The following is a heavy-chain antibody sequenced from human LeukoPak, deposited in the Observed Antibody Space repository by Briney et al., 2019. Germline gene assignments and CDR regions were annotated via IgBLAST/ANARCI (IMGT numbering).Heavy chain of an antibody. CDR1: GGSFSGYY. J-gene: IGHJ4*02. CDR2: INHSGST. CDR3: ARVALWFRYYFDY. V-gene: IGHV4-34*01. D-gene: IGHD3-10*01. Sequence: SETLSLTSAVYGGSFSGYYWSWIRQPPGKGLEWIGEINHSGSTNYNPSLKSRVTISVDTSKNQFSLKLSSVTAADTAVYYCARVALWFRYYFDYWGQGTLVTVSS.